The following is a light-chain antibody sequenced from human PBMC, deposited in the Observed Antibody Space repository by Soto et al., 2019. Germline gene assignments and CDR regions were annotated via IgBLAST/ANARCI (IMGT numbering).Light chain of an antibody. V-gene: IGKV3-15*01. CDR3: QQYNDWPRT. J-gene: IGKJ1*01. CDR1: QSIGGN. CDR2: ATS. Sequence: EVVMTQSPVTLSVSPGERGSLSCRASQSIGGNLAWYQAKPGQAPKLLIYATSTRATGIPARFSGSGFGTECTLTISGLQSEDFAVYYCQQYNDWPRTFGQGTTVE.